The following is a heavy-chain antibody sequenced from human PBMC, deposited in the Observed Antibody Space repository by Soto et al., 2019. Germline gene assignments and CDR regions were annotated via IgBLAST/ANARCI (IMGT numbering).Heavy chain of an antibody. J-gene: IGHJ4*02. D-gene: IGHD3-10*01. Sequence: GGSLRLSCAASGFTFSSYGIHWVRQAPGKGLEWVAVISYDGSNKYYADSVKGRFTISRDNSKNTLYLQMNSLRAEDTAVYFCAKDALWFGELPHYYFDYWGQGTLVTVSS. CDR2: ISYDGSNK. CDR1: GFTFSSYG. CDR3: AKDALWFGELPHYYFDY. V-gene: IGHV3-30*18.